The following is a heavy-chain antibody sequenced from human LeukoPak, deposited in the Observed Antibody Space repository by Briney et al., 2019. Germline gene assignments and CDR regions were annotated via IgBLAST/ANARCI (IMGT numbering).Heavy chain of an antibody. CDR3: AREGAASDAFDI. V-gene: IGHV1-69*13. CDR1: GYTFINYG. Sequence: SVKVSCKASGYTFINYGLSWVRQAPGQGLEWMGGIIPIFGTANYAQKFQGRVTITADESTSTAYMELSSLRSEDTAVYYCAREGAASDAFDIWGQGTMVTVSS. CDR2: IIPIFGTA. D-gene: IGHD6-25*01. J-gene: IGHJ3*02.